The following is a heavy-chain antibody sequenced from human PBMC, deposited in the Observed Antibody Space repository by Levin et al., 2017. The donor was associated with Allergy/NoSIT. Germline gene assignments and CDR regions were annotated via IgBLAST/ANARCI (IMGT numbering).Heavy chain of an antibody. CDR2: IWYDGSNK. CDR1: GFTFSSYG. D-gene: IGHD2-2*01. Sequence: GGSLRLSCAASGFTFSSYGMHWVRQAPGKGLEWVAVIWYDGSNKYYADSVKGRFTISRDNSKNTLYLQMNSLRAEDTAVYYCARESQYCSSTSCKYGMDVWGQGTTVTVSS. V-gene: IGHV3-33*01. CDR3: ARESQYCSSTSCKYGMDV. J-gene: IGHJ6*02.